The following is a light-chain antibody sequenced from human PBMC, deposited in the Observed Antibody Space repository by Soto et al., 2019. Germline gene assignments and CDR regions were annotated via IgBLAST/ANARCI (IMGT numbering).Light chain of an antibody. CDR2: GPS. J-gene: IGKJ2*02. CDR1: QSVSSSY. Sequence: EIVLTQSPGTLSLSPGERATLSCRASQSVSSSYLAWYQQKPGQAPRLLIYGPSRRATGVPDRFSGSGSGTDFTLTISRLEPEDFAVYYCQQYGSSPPWTFGQGTKLEIK. CDR3: QQYGSSPPWT. V-gene: IGKV3-20*01.